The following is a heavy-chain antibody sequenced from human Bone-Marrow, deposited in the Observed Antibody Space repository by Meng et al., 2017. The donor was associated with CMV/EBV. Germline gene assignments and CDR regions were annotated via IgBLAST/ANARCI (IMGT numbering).Heavy chain of an antibody. Sequence: GESLKISCAASGFTFSGSAMHWVRQASGKGLEWVGRIRSKANSYATAYATSVKGRFTISRDDSKNTAYLQMNSLKTEDTDVYYCTKSRNGYGGEDYWGQGTLVTVYS. CDR1: GFTFSGSA. CDR3: TKSRNGYGGEDY. CDR2: IRSKANSYAT. D-gene: IGHD5-12*01. V-gene: IGHV3-73*01. J-gene: IGHJ4*02.